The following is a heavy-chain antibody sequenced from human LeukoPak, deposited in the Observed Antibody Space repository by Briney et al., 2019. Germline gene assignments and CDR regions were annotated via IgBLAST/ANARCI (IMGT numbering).Heavy chain of an antibody. J-gene: IGHJ4*02. CDR2: IIPIFGTA. V-gene: IGHV1-69*01. CDR1: GGTFSSYA. CDR3: ARDGASGYSLITFDY. D-gene: IGHD2-15*01. Sequence: SVKVSCKASGGTFSSYAISWVRQAPGQGLEWMGGIIPIFGTANYAQKFQGRVTITADESTSTAYMELSSLRSEDTAVYYCARDGASGYSLITFDYWGQGTLVTVFS.